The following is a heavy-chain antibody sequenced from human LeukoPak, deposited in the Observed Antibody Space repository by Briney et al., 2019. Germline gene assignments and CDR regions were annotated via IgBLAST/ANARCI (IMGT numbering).Heavy chain of an antibody. D-gene: IGHD4-17*01. CDR3: ARGSDYEDAFDI. J-gene: IGHJ3*02. CDR1: GYTFTGYY. V-gene: IGHV1-2*02. Sequence: ASVKVSCKASGYTFTGYYMHWVRQAPGQGLEWMGWINPNSGGTNYAQKFQGRVTMTRDTSISTAYMELSRLRSDDTAEYYCARGSDYEDAFDIWGQGTMVTVSS. CDR2: INPNSGGT.